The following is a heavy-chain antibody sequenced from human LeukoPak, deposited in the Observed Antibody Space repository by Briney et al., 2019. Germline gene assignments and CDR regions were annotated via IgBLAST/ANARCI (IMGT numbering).Heavy chain of an antibody. J-gene: IGHJ3*02. D-gene: IGHD3-22*01. CDR2: IHYSGST. CDR3: ARVGVYDSPPRAFDI. Sequence: SETLSLTCTVSGGSINNYYWSWIRQPPGKGLEWIGYIHYSGSTNYNPSLRTRVTISVDTSKSQFSPKLSSVTAADTAVYYCARVGVYDSPPRAFDIWGQGTMVTVSS. V-gene: IGHV4-59*01. CDR1: GGSINNYY.